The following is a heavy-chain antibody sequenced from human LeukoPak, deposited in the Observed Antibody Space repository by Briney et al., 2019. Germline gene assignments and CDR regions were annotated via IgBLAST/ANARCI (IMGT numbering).Heavy chain of an antibody. CDR3: ARVTLLDYYDSSGSEGAFDI. CDR2: ISAYNGNT. Sequence: ASVKVSCKASGYTFTSYAMHWVRQAPGQGLEWMGWISAYNGNTNYAQKLQGRVTMTTDTSTSTAYMELRSLRSDDTAVYYCARVTLLDYYDSSGSEGAFDIWGQGTMVTVSS. V-gene: IGHV1-18*01. D-gene: IGHD3-22*01. CDR1: GYTFTSYA. J-gene: IGHJ3*02.